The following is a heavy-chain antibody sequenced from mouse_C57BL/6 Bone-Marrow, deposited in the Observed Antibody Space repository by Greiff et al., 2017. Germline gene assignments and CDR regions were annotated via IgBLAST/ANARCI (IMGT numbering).Heavy chain of an antibody. D-gene: IGHD2-1*01. Sequence: EVNVVESGGGLVKPGGSLKLSCAVSGFTFSSYAMSWVRQTPEKRLEWVATISDGGSYTYYPDNVKGRFTISRDNAKNNLYLQMIHLKSEDTAMYYCAKRLYFFYTIDYWGQGTSLTVSS. CDR2: ISDGGSYT. CDR3: AKRLYFFYTIDY. V-gene: IGHV5-4*03. J-gene: IGHJ4*01. CDR1: GFTFSSYA.